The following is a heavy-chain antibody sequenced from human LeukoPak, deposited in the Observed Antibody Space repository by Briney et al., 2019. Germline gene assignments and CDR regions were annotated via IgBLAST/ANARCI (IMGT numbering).Heavy chain of an antibody. CDR2: ISASSSVR. Sequence: GGSLRLSRTASGFTFNSYSLNWVRQAPGTGLEWVSFISASSSVRYYADSVKGRFTISRDNAKNSLYLQMSSLRAEDTAVYYCARDRGGSYSEIDYWGQGTLVTVSS. V-gene: IGHV3-48*04. CDR1: GFTFNSYS. D-gene: IGHD1-26*01. J-gene: IGHJ4*02. CDR3: ARDRGGSYSEIDY.